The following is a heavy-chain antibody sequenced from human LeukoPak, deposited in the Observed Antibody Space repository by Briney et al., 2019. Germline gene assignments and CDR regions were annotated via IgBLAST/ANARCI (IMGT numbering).Heavy chain of an antibody. D-gene: IGHD3-22*01. CDR3: AKDLREWYYDPNGNYFSYGMDV. V-gene: IGHV3-11*01. CDR2: IGASGSTR. CDR1: GFTFRKHY. Sequence: GGSLRLSCAASGFTFRKHYMSWIRQAPGRGPEWVAYIGASGSTRYYRDSVNGRFTISRGNAKNSLHLQMNSLTAEDTAVYYCAKDLREWYYDPNGNYFSYGMDVWGQGTPVVVSS. J-gene: IGHJ6*02.